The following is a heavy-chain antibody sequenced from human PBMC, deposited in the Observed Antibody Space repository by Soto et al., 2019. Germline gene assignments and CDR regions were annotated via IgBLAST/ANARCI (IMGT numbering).Heavy chain of an antibody. Sequence: LRLSCAASGFTFSSYAMHWVRQAPGKGLEYVSAISSNGGSTYYADSVKGRFTISRDNSKNTLYLQMGSLRAEDMAVYYCARGIAAAGLYYYYGMDVWGQGTTVTVSS. J-gene: IGHJ6*02. V-gene: IGHV3-64*02. CDR1: GFTFSSYA. CDR3: ARGIAAAGLYYYYGMDV. CDR2: ISSNGGST. D-gene: IGHD6-13*01.